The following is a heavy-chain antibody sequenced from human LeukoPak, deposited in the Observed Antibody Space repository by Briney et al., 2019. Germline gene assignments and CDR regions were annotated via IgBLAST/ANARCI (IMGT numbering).Heavy chain of an antibody. V-gene: IGHV4-34*01. J-gene: IGHJ5*02. CDR1: LGTFSGYY. Sequence: SETPSLTCAVYLGTFSGYYCSWIRQPPGQGLEWSGVINHSGSTNYNRSLKSRVTIFEDTSKNQFSLKQSSVTAADTAVYYCARAVPTTQPTVVNWFDPWGQGTLVTVSS. CDR3: ARAVPTTQPTVVNWFDP. CDR2: INHSGST. D-gene: IGHD4-23*01.